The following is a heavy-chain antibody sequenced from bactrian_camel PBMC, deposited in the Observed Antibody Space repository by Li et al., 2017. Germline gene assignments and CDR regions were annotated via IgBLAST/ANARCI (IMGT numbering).Heavy chain of an antibody. CDR3: AAGGPFVCRGACYCKTTRPADNY. J-gene: IGHJ4*01. CDR1: GVNRSVGW. V-gene: IGHV3S26*01. CDR2: LNIYAANT. Sequence: VQLVESGGGSVLTGGSLTLSCAASGVNRSVGWMGWFRQVPGKEREGIAYLNIYAANTISHEDSVVGRFTISYDNAKNTLYLQMNNVTPEDAAVYYCAAGGPFVCRGACYCKTTRPADNYWGQGTQVTVS. D-gene: IGHD3*01.